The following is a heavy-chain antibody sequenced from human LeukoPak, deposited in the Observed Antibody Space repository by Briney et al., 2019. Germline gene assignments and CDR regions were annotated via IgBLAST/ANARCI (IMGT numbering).Heavy chain of an antibody. CDR3: TTGYDSSGYLVGDFDY. V-gene: IGHV3-15*07. CDR1: GFTFSNAW. D-gene: IGHD3-22*01. CDR2: IKCKTEGRTK. Sequence: PGGSLRLSCAASGFTFSNAWMNWVRQAPGKGLEWVGRIKCKTEGRTKNYAARVKGRYTISRDDSKITLYLQMNSLKTEDTAVYYCTTGYDSSGYLVGDFDYWGQGTLVTVSS. J-gene: IGHJ4*02.